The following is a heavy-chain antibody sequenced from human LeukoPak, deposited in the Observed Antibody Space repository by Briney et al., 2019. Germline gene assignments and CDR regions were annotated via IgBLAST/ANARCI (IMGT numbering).Heavy chain of an antibody. J-gene: IGHJ6*03. Sequence: GGSLRLSCAASGFTFSSYGIHWVRQAPGKGLEWVAFIRYDGSNKYYTDSVKGRFTISRDNSKNTLYLQMNSLRAEDTAVYYCAKGRGWEASYYYYMDVWGKGTMVTISS. V-gene: IGHV3-30*02. D-gene: IGHD1-26*01. CDR2: IRYDGSNK. CDR3: AKGRGWEASYYYYMDV. CDR1: GFTFSSYG.